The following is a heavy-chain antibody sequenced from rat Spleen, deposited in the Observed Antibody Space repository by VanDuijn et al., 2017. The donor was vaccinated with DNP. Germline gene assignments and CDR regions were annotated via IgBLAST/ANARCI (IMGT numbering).Heavy chain of an antibody. CDR3: ARRGYYGSYWYFDF. D-gene: IGHD1-6*01. V-gene: IGHV5-58*01. Sequence: EVQLVETGGGLVQPGRSLKLSCVAAGFTFSNYWMYWNRQAPGKGLEWVASIKTDGGGTYYPDSVKGRFTISRHNAENTVYLEMDSLRSEDTATYYCARRGYYGSYWYFDFWGPGTMVTVSS. CDR1: GFTFSNYW. J-gene: IGHJ1*01. CDR2: IKTDGGGT.